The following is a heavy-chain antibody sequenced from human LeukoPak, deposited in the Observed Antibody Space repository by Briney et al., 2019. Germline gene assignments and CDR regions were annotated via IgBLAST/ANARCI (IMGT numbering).Heavy chain of an antibody. J-gene: IGHJ6*03. CDR3: ARGPTDYDFWSGYSKKYYYYMDV. D-gene: IGHD3-3*01. V-gene: IGHV1-69*05. Sequence: SSVNFSCTAPGGTPSNYAISWVRHAPGQGLEWMGAIIPIFVAANYTQKLQDRVTLSMEESTRTAYMELSSLRSEDKAVYYCARGPTDYDFWSGYSKKYYYYMDVWGTGTTVTVSS. CDR1: GGTPSNYA. CDR2: IIPIFVAA.